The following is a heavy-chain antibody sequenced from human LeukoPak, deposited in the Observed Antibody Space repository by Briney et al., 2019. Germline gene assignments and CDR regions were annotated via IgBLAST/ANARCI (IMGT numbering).Heavy chain of an antibody. CDR2: IIPILGIA. Sequence: SVKVSCKASGGTFSSYAISWVRPAPGQGLEWMGRIIPILGIANYAQKFQGRVTITADKSTSTAYMELSSLRSEDTAVYYCAREGGGDYGDYGVDYYYYYGMDVWGQGTTVTVSS. D-gene: IGHD4-17*01. CDR3: AREGGGDYGDYGVDYYYYYGMDV. J-gene: IGHJ6*02. V-gene: IGHV1-69*04. CDR1: GGTFSSYA.